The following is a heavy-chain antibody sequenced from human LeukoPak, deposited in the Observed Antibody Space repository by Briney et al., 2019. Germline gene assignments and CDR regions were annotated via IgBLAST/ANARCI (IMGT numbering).Heavy chain of an antibody. CDR1: GFTVSSNY. V-gene: IGHV3-53*01. CDR2: IYSGGST. Sequence: GGSLRLSCAASGFTVSSNYMSWVRQAPGKGLEWVSVIYSGGSTYYADSVKGRFTISRDNSKNTLYLQMNSLRAEDTAVYYCARYLGFGELRTYYYGMDVWGQGTTVTVSS. D-gene: IGHD3-10*01. J-gene: IGHJ6*02. CDR3: ARYLGFGELRTYYYGMDV.